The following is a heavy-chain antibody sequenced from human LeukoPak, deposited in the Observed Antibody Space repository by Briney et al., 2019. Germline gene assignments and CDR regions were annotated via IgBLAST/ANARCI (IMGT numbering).Heavy chain of an antibody. CDR1: GYSFTNYW. Sequence: GESLKISCKGSGYSFTNYWIAWVRQMPGKGLEWMGIIYPDDSDTRYSPSFQGQVTISADKSISTAYLQWSSLKASDTAMYYCARRGYRSGANAFDIWGQGTMVTVSS. J-gene: IGHJ3*02. V-gene: IGHV5-51*01. CDR3: ARRGYRSGANAFDI. CDR2: IYPDDSDT. D-gene: IGHD6-19*01.